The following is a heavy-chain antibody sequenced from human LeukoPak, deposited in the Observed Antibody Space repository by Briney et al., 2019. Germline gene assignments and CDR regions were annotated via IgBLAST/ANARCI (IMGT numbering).Heavy chain of an antibody. CDR2: ISGSGGST. Sequence: GGSLRLSCAASGFTFSSYAMSWVRQAPGKGLEWVSAISGSGGSTYYADSVKGRFTISRDNSKNTLYLQMNSLRTEDTAVYYCAKDPCSSTSCYRGFDYWGQGTLVTVSS. D-gene: IGHD2-2*02. CDR3: AKDPCSSTSCYRGFDY. V-gene: IGHV3-23*01. J-gene: IGHJ4*02. CDR1: GFTFSSYA.